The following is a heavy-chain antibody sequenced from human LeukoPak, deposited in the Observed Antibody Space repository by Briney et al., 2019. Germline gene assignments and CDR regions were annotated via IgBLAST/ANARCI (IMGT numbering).Heavy chain of an antibody. CDR1: GDSVSRGYY. Sequence: SETLSLTCTVSGDSVSRGYYCGWIRQPPGKGLGWIGSISHGGAAHDSVTTFYNPSLKSRVTMSVDTSKNQFSLRLTSVTAADTALYFCANRLLRSGTGAFDIWGQGTVVIVSS. CDR3: ANRLLRSGTGAFDI. CDR2: ISHGGAAHDSVTT. D-gene: IGHD1-1*01. V-gene: IGHV4-38-2*02. J-gene: IGHJ3*02.